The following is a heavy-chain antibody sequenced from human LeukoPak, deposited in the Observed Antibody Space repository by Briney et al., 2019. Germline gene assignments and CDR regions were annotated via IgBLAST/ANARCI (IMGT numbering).Heavy chain of an antibody. J-gene: IGHJ4*02. CDR3: ARLGPYYYDSSGYYGYFYFDY. CDR2: INHSGST. D-gene: IGHD3-22*01. V-gene: IGHV4-34*01. CDR1: GFTFSDYE. Sequence: PGGSLRLSCEASGFTFSDYEMNWVRQAPGKGLEWIGEINHSGSTNYNPSLKSRVTISVDTSKNQSSLKLSSVTAADTAVYYCARLGPYYYDSSGYYGYFYFDYWGQGTLVTVSS.